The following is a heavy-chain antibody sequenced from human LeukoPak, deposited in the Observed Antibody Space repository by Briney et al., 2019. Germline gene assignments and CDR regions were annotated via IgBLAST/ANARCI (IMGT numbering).Heavy chain of an antibody. CDR3: ARGSVDTAMVINYYYYMDV. CDR1: GGSFSGYY. V-gene: IGHV4-34*01. D-gene: IGHD5-18*01. Sequence: SETLSLTCAVYGGSFSGYYWSWIRQPPGKGLEWIGEINHSGSTNYNPSLKSRVTISVDTSKNQFSLKLSSVTAADTAVYYCARGSVDTAMVINYYYYMDVWGKGTTVTVSS. CDR2: INHSGST. J-gene: IGHJ6*03.